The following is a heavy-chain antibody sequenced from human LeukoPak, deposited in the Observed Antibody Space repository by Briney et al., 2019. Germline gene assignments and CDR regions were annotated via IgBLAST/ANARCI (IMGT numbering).Heavy chain of an antibody. J-gene: IGHJ4*02. CDR1: GFTFSSYW. CDR3: AREVATGTGGYNF. CDR2: INKDGNEK. Sequence: PGGSLRLSCAASGFTFSSYWMTWVRQAPGKGLEWVATINKDGNEKCYVDSVKGRFTISRDNAQNSLYLQMNSLRAEDTAVYYGAREVATGTGGYNFWGQGTLVTVSS. D-gene: IGHD6-13*01. V-gene: IGHV3-7*01.